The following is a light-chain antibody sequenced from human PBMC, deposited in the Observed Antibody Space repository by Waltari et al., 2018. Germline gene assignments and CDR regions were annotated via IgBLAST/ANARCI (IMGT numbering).Light chain of an antibody. J-gene: IGKJ1*01. Sequence: EVVFTQSPGTLSLSPGERAPLPCRASQSVSKYLAWYQQRPGQAPRLLIYAASTRATGIPARFSGSGSGTDFSLTISRLEPEDFAVYYCQNHERLPATFGQGTKVEIK. CDR2: AAS. V-gene: IGKV3-20*01. CDR1: QSVSKY. CDR3: QNHERLPAT.